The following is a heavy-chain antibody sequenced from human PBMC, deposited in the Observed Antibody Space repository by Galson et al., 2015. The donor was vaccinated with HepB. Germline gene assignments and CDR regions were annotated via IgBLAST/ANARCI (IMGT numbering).Heavy chain of an antibody. Sequence: SLRLSCAGSGFTFSRTGMTWVRQAPGKGLECVSAISVTGSGRDYVDSVRGRFTISRDNSKNMLHLQMNDLRAEDTAVYYCAKGTTSIDYWGQGTLVTVSS. V-gene: IGHV3-23*01. CDR2: ISVTGSGR. J-gene: IGHJ4*02. CDR3: AKGTTSIDY. CDR1: GFTFSRTG. D-gene: IGHD1-1*01.